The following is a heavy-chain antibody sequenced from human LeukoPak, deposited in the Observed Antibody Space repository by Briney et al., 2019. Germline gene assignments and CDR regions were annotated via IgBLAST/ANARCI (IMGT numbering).Heavy chain of an antibody. CDR1: GGTFSSYA. D-gene: IGHD6-13*01. CDR3: ARDLNGIAAAGPPDAFDI. V-gene: IGHV1-69*04. Sequence: SVKVSCKASGGTFSSYAISWVRQAPGQGLEWMGRIIPILGIANYAQKFQGRVTITADKSTSTAYMELRSLRSDDTAVYYCARDLNGIAAAGPPDAFDIWGQGTMVTVSS. J-gene: IGHJ3*02. CDR2: IIPILGIA.